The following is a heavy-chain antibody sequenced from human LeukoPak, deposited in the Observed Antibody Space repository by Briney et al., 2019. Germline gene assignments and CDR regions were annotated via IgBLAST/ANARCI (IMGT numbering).Heavy chain of an antibody. V-gene: IGHV3-64D*06. D-gene: IGHD3-22*01. J-gene: IGHJ4*02. CDR2: ISSNGDST. CDR1: GFTFSSYA. Sequence: GGSLRLSCSASGFTFSSYAMHWVRQAPGKGLEYVSAISSNGDSTYYADSVKGRFTISRDNSKNTLYLQMSSLRAEDTAVYYCAAYYYDSSGYLGAGGQGTLVTVSS. CDR3: AAYYYDSSGYLGA.